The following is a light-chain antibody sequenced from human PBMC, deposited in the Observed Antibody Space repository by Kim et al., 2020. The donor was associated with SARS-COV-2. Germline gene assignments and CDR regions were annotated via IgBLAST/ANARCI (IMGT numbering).Light chain of an antibody. CDR3: QAWDSSAYV. CDR2: QDT. J-gene: IGLJ1*01. CDR1: KLGDKY. Sequence: VPPGQTASITCSGDKLGDKYACWYQQKPGQSPLLVIYQDTKRPSGIPERFSGSNSGNTATLTISGTQAMDEADYYCQAWDSSAYVFGTGTKVTVL. V-gene: IGLV3-1*01.